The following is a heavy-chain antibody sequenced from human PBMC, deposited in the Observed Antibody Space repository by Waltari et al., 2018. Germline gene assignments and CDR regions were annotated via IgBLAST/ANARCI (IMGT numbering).Heavy chain of an antibody. CDR2: ISSSSSTI. CDR1: GFTFSTYS. CDR3: ARGYANGMDV. J-gene: IGHJ6*02. Sequence: EVQLVESGGGLVQPGGSLRLSCAASGFTFSTYSMNWVRQPPGKGLEWVSYISSSSSTIYYADSVKGRFTISRDNAKNSLYLQMNSLRAEDTAVYYCARGYANGMDVWGQGTTVTASS. D-gene: IGHD1-1*01. V-gene: IGHV3-48*01.